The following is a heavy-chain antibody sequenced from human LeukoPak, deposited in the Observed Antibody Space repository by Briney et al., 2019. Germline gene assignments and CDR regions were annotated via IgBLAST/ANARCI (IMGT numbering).Heavy chain of an antibody. Sequence: ASVKVSCKVSGYTLTELSIYWVRHAPGKGREWMGAFDPEDGETIYAQKLQRRLTMTEDTSTDTAYMELRSLSCEDTAVYYCATRNFVLLLFGDAKAYYFDYWGQGTLVTVSS. D-gene: IGHD3-10*01. CDR1: GYTLTELS. CDR3: ATRNFVLLLFGDAKAYYFDY. V-gene: IGHV1-24*01. CDR2: FDPEDGET. J-gene: IGHJ4*02.